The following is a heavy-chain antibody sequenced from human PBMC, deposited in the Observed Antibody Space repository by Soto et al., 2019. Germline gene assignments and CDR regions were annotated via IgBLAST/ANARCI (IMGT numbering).Heavy chain of an antibody. CDR3: AREESNITIFGVARWFDP. CDR2: VYFSGST. V-gene: IGHV4-59*12. D-gene: IGHD3-3*01. CDR1: GGSLSSYY. J-gene: IGHJ5*02. Sequence: SETLSLTCTVSGGSLSSYYWTWIRQSPGKGLEWIGYVYFSGSTNYNPSLKSRVTISVDKSKNQFSLKLSSVTAADTALYYCAREESNITIFGVARWFDPWGQGTLVTVSS.